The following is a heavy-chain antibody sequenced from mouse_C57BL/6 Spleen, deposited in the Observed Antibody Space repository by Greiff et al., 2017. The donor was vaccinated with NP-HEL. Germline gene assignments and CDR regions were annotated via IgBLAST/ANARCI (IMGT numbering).Heavy chain of an antibody. CDR1: GYAFSSSW. CDR3: ARGAIYQGFAY. Sequence: VKLMESGPELVKPGASVKISCKASGYAFSSSWMNWVKQRPGKGLEWIGRIYPGDGDTNYNGKFKGKATLTADKSSSTAYMQLSSLTSEDSAVYFCARGAIYQGFAYWGQGTLVTVSA. CDR2: IYPGDGDT. D-gene: IGHD2-3*01. V-gene: IGHV1-82*01. J-gene: IGHJ3*01.